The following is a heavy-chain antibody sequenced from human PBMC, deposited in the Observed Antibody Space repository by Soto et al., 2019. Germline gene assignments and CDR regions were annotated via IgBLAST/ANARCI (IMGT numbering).Heavy chain of an antibody. D-gene: IGHD1-26*01. J-gene: IGHJ4*02. Sequence: GGSLRLSCAASGFTFSSCAMTWVRQAPGEGLEWVSAITGSGGSTFYADSVKGRFTISRDKSKNTLYLQMNSLRAEDTAVYYCARLPGVGALVPDFDYWGQGTLVTVSS. CDR1: GFTFSSCA. CDR2: ITGSGGST. CDR3: ARLPGVGALVPDFDY. V-gene: IGHV3-23*01.